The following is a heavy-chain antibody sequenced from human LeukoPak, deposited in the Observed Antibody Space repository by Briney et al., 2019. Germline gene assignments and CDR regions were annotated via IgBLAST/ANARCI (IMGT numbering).Heavy chain of an antibody. CDR1: GFTFSSYS. V-gene: IGHV3-21*01. CDR3: ARDLSYYDSSVDY. CDR2: ISSSSSYI. Sequence: GGSLRLSCAASGFTFSSYSMNWVRQAPGKGLEWVSSISSSSSYIYYADSVKGRFTISRDNAKNSLYPQMNSLRAEDTAVYYCARDLSYYDSSVDYWGQGTLVTVSS. J-gene: IGHJ4*02. D-gene: IGHD3-22*01.